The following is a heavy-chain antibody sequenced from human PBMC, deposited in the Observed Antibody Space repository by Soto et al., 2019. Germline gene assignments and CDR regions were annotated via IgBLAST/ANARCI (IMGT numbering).Heavy chain of an antibody. CDR1: GFTFSSYG. Sequence: GGSLRLSCAASGFTFSSYGMHWVRQAPGKGLEWVAVISYDGSNKYYADSVKGRFTISRDNSKNTLYLQMNSLRAEDTAVYYCAKVFRPSAYQAGGYYFDYWGQGTLVTVSS. V-gene: IGHV3-30*18. D-gene: IGHD3-16*01. CDR3: AKVFRPSAYQAGGYYFDY. CDR2: ISYDGSNK. J-gene: IGHJ4*02.